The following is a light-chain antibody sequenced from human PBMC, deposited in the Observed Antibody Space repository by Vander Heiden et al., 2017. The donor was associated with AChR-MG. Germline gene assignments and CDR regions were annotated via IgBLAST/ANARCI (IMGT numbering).Light chain of an antibody. CDR2: KAC. CDR3: QQNYSLGKT. Sequence: DIQMTQSPATLSVSLGDRATISCRASQSISSWLAWYQQKPGKAPKLLIYKACSLGSGVPSRVSGSGSETEFTLTISNLQPDAFATYYYQQNYSLGKTFGQGTKVEIK. CDR1: QSISSW. V-gene: IGKV1-5*03. J-gene: IGKJ1*01.